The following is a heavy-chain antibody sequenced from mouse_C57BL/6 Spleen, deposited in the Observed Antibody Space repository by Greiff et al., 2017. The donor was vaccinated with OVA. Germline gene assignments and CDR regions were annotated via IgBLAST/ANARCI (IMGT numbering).Heavy chain of an antibody. J-gene: IGHJ2*01. D-gene: IGHD1-1*01. CDR3: ARGGITTVADY. CDR1: GYTFTSYW. CDR2: IYPGSGST. Sequence: VQLQQPGAELVKPGASVKMSCKASGYTFTSYWITWVKQRPGQGLEWIGDIYPGSGSTNYNEKFKSKAKLTVDTSTSTAYMQRSSLTSEESAVYNSARGGITTVADYWGQGTTLTVSS. V-gene: IGHV1-55*01.